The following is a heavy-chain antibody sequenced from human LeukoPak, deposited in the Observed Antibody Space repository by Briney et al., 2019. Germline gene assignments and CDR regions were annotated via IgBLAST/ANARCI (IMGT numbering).Heavy chain of an antibody. CDR3: ARAAHILTGYYGGWFDP. D-gene: IGHD3-9*01. CDR2: MNPNSGNT. Sequence: ASVKVSCKASGYTFTSYDINWVRQATGQGLEWMGWMNPNSGNTGYAQKFQGRVTMTRNTSIGTAYMELSSLRSEDTAVYYCARAAHILTGYYGGWFDPWGQGTLVTVSS. V-gene: IGHV1-8*01. J-gene: IGHJ5*02. CDR1: GYTFTSYD.